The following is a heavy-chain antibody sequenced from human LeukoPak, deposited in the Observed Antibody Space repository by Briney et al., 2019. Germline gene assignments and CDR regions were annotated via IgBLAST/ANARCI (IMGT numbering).Heavy chain of an antibody. CDR2: IIPIFGTA. Sequence: SVKVSCKASGGTFSSYAISWVRQAPGQGLEWMGGIIPIFGTANYAQKFQGRVTITADESTSTAYMELSSLRSEDTAVYYCARDAHQYCGGDCYSYAFDIWGQGTMVTVSS. CDR1: GGTFSSYA. V-gene: IGHV1-69*01. CDR3: ARDAHQYCGGDCYSYAFDI. D-gene: IGHD2-21*02. J-gene: IGHJ3*02.